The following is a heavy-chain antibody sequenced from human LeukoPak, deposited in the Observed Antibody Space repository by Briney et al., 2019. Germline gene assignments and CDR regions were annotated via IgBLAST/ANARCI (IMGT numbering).Heavy chain of an antibody. CDR2: INHSGST. D-gene: IGHD6-19*01. J-gene: IGHJ4*02. CDR1: GGSFSGYY. Sequence: SETLSLTCAVYGGSFSGYYLSWIRQPPGKGLEWIGEINHSGSTNYNPSLKSRVTISVDTSKNQFSLKLSSVTAADMAVYFCARQWYRSGWSRGPTTQYYFDYWGQGTLVTVSS. V-gene: IGHV4-34*01. CDR3: ARQWYRSGWSRGPTTQYYFDY.